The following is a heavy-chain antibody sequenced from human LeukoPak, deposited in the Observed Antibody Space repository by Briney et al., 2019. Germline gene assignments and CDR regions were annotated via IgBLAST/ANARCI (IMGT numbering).Heavy chain of an antibody. Sequence: SETLSLTCAVYGGSFSGYYWSWIRQPPGKGLEWIGEINHSGSTNYNPSLKSRVTISVDTSKNQFSLKLSSVTAADTAVYYCARVDTAMVLDYWGQGTLATVSS. CDR2: INHSGST. CDR1: GGSFSGYY. CDR3: ARVDTAMVLDY. J-gene: IGHJ4*02. V-gene: IGHV4-34*01. D-gene: IGHD5-18*01.